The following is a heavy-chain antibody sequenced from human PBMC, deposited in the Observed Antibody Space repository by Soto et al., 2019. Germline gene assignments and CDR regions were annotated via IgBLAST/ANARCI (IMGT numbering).Heavy chain of an antibody. Sequence: LRLSCAASGFTVSNSYMSWVLQAPGKGLEWVSVIYSGGSTYYADSVKGRFTISRDSSKNTLYLQMNSLRAEDTAVYYCARGFQSSFGYWGQGTLVTVSS. J-gene: IGHJ4*02. CDR3: ARGFQSSFGY. D-gene: IGHD2-21*01. CDR2: IYSGGST. CDR1: GFTVSNSY. V-gene: IGHV3-53*01.